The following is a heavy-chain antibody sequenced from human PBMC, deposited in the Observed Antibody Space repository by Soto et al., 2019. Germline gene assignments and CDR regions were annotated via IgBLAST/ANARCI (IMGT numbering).Heavy chain of an antibody. CDR1: GYTLTTYG. J-gene: IGHJ6*02. CDR2: ISVYNGNT. CDR3: ARVLGAKELHGMDV. V-gene: IGHV1-18*01. D-gene: IGHD1-26*01. Sequence: ASVKVSCRASGYTLTTYGISWVRQAPGQGLEWMGWISVYNGNTNYAQKVQGRVTMTTDTSTSTAYMELRSLKSDDTAVYYCARVLGAKELHGMDVWGQGTTVTVSS.